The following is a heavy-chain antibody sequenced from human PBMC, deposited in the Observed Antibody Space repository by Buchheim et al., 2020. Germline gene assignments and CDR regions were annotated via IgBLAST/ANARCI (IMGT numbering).Heavy chain of an antibody. CDR2: ISASGANT. CDR1: GFTFRVSV. CDR3: AKDLVLDF. J-gene: IGHJ4*02. Sequence: EVRLLESGGGLIQPGGSLGLSCAAYGFTFRVSVMSWVRQAPGKGLEWVAGISASGANTYYADSVKGRFTISRDNSKNTMDLQMNSLRGDDTAVYYCAKDLVLDFWGQGTL. V-gene: IGHV3-23*01. D-gene: IGHD3-10*01.